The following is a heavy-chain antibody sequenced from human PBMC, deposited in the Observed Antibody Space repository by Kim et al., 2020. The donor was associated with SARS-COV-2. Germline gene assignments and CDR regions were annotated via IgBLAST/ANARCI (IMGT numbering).Heavy chain of an antibody. V-gene: IGHV3-9*01. Sequence: GGSLRLSCAASGFVFGDHAMHWVRQAPGKGLEWVSGISWNSGTIAYADSVKGRFSISRDNAKNSLYLQMNSLRAEDTALYYCAKGIPAASFFQHWGQGTLVTVSS. CDR2: ISWNSGTI. CDR1: GFVFGDHA. J-gene: IGHJ1*01. D-gene: IGHD2-2*01. CDR3: AKGIPAASFFQH.